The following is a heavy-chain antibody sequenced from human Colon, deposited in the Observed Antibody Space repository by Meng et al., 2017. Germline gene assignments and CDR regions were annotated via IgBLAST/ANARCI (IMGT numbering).Heavy chain of an antibody. V-gene: IGHV4-31*03. J-gene: IGHJ5*02. D-gene: IGHD5-12*01. CDR3: ARGRYSGYLP. CDR1: GGSISSGGYY. Sequence: QVHLQESGPGLVKPSQTLSLTCTVSGGSISSGGYYWSWIRQHPGKGLEWIGEINHSGSTNYNPSLKSRVTISVDTSKNQFSLKLSSVTAADTAVYYCARGRYSGYLPWGQGTLVTVSS. CDR2: INHSGST.